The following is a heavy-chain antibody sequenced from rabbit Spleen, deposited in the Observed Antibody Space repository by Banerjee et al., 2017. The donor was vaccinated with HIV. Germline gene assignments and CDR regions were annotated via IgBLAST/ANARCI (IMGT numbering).Heavy chain of an antibody. CDR3: VRGASSSGYYSL. D-gene: IGHD1-1*01. CDR1: GFPFSKYG. V-gene: IGHV1S47*01. CDR2: IDLVFGTT. J-gene: IGHJ3*01. Sequence: QEQLVESGGGLVKPGASLTLTCKASGFPFSKYGMSWVRQAPGKGLEWIGYIDLVFGTTYYATWANGRFTISSHNAQNTLYLQLNSLTAVDTATYFCVRGASSSGYYSLWGQGTLVTVS.